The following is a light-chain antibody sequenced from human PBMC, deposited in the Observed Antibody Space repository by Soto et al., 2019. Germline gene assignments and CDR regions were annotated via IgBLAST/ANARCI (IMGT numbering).Light chain of an antibody. V-gene: IGKV3-15*01. CDR3: QQYNNWPRGFT. J-gene: IGKJ3*01. CDR2: GAS. CDR1: ESVSNN. Sequence: EIVMTQSPATLSVSPGERATLSCRASESVSNNLAWYQQIPGQAPRLLIYGASTRATGIPDRFSGSGSGTEFTLTISSLQSEDFAVYYCQQYNNWPRGFTFGPGTKVDIK.